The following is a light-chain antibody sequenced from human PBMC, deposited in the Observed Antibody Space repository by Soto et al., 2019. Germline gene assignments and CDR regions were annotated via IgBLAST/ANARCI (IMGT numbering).Light chain of an antibody. CDR1: QSLLHNDGYNF. CDR2: LGS. Sequence: DIVMTQSPLSLPVTPGEPASISCRSSQSLLHNDGYNFFGWYLQKPGQSPQLLIYLGSNRASGVPDRFSGSGSGTDFTLKISRVEADDVGVYYCMQALQIPWTFGQGTKVEIK. CDR3: MQALQIPWT. V-gene: IGKV2-28*01. J-gene: IGKJ1*01.